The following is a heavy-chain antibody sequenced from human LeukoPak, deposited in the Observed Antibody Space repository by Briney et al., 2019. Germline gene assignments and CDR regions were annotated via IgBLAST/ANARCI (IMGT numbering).Heavy chain of an antibody. CDR2: MKPDGSEE. Sequence: GGSLRLSCAASGFTFSNYWMTWVRQAPGKGLEWVANMKPDGSEEYYVDSVRGRFTGSRDNARNSLYLQMDSLRAEDTAVYYCAREGGGGVYYSDSYGHPHCDCWGPGTLVTVSS. J-gene: IGHJ4*02. CDR3: AREGGGGVYYSDSYGHPHCDC. CDR1: GFTFSNYW. D-gene: IGHD3-22*01. V-gene: IGHV3-7*01.